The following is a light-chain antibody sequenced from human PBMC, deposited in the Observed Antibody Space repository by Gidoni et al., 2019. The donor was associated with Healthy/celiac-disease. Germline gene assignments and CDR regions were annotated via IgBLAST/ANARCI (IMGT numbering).Light chain of an antibody. J-gene: IGKJ1*01. CDR1: QRVSSSY. V-gene: IGKV3-20*01. CDR3: QQYGSSLTWT. Sequence: ELVLTQSPGTLSLSPGERATLSCRASQRVSSSYLAWYQQKPGQAPRLLIYGASSRATGIPDRFSGSGSGTDFTLTISRLEPEDFAVYYCQQYGSSLTWTFGQGTKVEIK. CDR2: GAS.